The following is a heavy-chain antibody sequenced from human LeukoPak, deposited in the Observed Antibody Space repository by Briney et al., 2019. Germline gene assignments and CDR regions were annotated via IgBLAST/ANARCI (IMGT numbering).Heavy chain of an antibody. CDR3: ARGRDDYVWSEVDALDI. Sequence: SETLSLTCTVSGGSISSGGYYWSWIRQHPGKGLEWIGYIYYSGSTYYNPSLKSRVTISVDTSKNQFSLKLSSVTAADTAVYYCARGRDDYVWSEVDALDIWGQGTMVTVSS. D-gene: IGHD3-16*01. V-gene: IGHV4-31*03. J-gene: IGHJ3*02. CDR1: GGSISSGGYY. CDR2: IYYSGST.